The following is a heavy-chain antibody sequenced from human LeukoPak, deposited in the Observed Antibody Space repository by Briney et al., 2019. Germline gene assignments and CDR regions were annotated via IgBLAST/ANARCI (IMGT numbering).Heavy chain of an antibody. J-gene: IGHJ4*02. CDR2: IIPMFGTE. Sequence: SVKVSCKASGGTFSSYAISWVRQAPGQGLEWMGGIIPMFGTENHAQKFQGRVTITADESTSTAYMELSRLRSDDTAVYYCASWLSDYYDSSGYYYDYWGQGTLVTVSS. CDR3: ASWLSDYYDSSGYYYDY. V-gene: IGHV1-69*13. CDR1: GGTFSSYA. D-gene: IGHD3-22*01.